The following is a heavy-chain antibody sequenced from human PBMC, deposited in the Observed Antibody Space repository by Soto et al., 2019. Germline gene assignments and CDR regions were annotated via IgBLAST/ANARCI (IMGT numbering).Heavy chain of an antibody. Sequence: LSLTCSASGGSITSSSHFWGWVRQPPGKGLEWIGAIYFTGNTYYTPSLKSRLTMSIDTSKNEFSLRLNSVTAADTAVYYCAGQTFTIAAASYGRSNWFDPWGPGTLVTVSS. J-gene: IGHJ5*02. CDR1: GGSITSSSHF. CDR3: AGQTFTIAAASYGRSNWFDP. V-gene: IGHV4-39*01. D-gene: IGHD6-25*01. CDR2: IYFTGNT.